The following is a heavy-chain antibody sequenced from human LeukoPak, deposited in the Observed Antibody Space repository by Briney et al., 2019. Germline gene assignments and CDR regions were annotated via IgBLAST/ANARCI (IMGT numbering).Heavy chain of an antibody. D-gene: IGHD2-2*01. J-gene: IGHJ5*02. CDR2: VYDSGST. V-gene: IGHV4-39*01. CDR1: GGSISSSSYY. Sequence: SESLSLACTVSGGSISSSSYYWGWIRRPPGKGPEWIGSVYDSGSTYYNTSLKSRVDISVETSKKQFYLKLSSVTAAGTAVYYCAGVVAHKAKWFAPWGQGTLVTVSS. CDR3: AGVVAHKAKWFAP.